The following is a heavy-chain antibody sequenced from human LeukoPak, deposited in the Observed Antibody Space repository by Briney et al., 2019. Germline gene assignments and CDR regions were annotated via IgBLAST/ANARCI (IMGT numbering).Heavy chain of an antibody. CDR1: GFTFSSYG. CDR3: AKAGGITYFDY. D-gene: IGHD1-14*01. J-gene: IGHJ4*02. V-gene: IGHV3-30*02. CDR2: IRYDGSNK. Sequence: PGGSLRLSCAASGFTFSSYGMHWVRQAPGKGLEWVAFIRYDGSNKDYADSVKGRFTISRDNSKNTLYLQMNSLRAEDTAVYYCAKAGGITYFDYWGQGTLVTVSS.